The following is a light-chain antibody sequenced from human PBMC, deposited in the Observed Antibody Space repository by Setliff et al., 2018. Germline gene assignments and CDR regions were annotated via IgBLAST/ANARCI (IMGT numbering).Light chain of an antibody. V-gene: IGLV1-44*01. J-gene: IGLJ1*01. CDR3: AAWDDSLNGRYV. CDR1: SSNIGGNT. CDR2: RNN. Sequence: QSVLTQPPSASGTPGQRVTISCSGSSSNIGGNTVNWYQQFPGTAPKLLIYRNNQRPSGVPDRFSGSKSATSASLAISGLQAEDEADYHCAAWDDSLNGRYVFGTGTKVTVL.